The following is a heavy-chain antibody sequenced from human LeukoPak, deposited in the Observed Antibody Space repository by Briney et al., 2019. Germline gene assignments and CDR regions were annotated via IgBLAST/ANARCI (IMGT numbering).Heavy chain of an antibody. CDR2: INPNSGGT. CDR3: ARVDEGIEAAPPDY. V-gene: IGHV1-2*02. J-gene: IGHJ4*02. Sequence: ASVKVSCKASGYTFSDYYIHWVRQAPGQGLEWMGWINPNSGGTNYAQKFQGRVTMTRDTSISTAYMELSRLRSDDTAVYYCARVDEGIEAAPPDYWGQGTLVTVSS. CDR1: GYTFSDYY. D-gene: IGHD6-13*01.